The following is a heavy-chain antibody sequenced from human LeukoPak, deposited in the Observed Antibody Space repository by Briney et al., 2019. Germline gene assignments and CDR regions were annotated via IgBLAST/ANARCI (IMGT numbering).Heavy chain of an antibody. CDR1: GFTFSSYA. CDR3: AKDEGYSGSYYDFDY. J-gene: IGHJ4*02. Sequence: GGSLRLSCAASGFTFSSYAMSWVRQAPGKGLEWVSAISGSGGSTYYADSVKGRFTISRDNTKNTLYLQMNSLRAEDTAVYYCAKDEGYSGSYYDFDYWGQGTLVTVSS. V-gene: IGHV3-23*01. CDR2: ISGSGGST. D-gene: IGHD1-26*01.